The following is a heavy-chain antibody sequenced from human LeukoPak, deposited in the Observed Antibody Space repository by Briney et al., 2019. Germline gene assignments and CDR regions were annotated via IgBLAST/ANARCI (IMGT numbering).Heavy chain of an antibody. CDR3: AKRTMSAFDS. D-gene: IGHD5-24*01. Sequence: GGSLRLSCAASGFTFRTSAMNWVRQAPGKGLEWLCGISGSGNGTYYADSVKGRFTTSRDKSQNMVYLLMNSLTVEDAATYYCAKRTMSAFDSWGQGTLLIVSS. CDR2: ISGSGNGT. CDR1: GFTFRTSA. J-gene: IGHJ4*02. V-gene: IGHV3-23*01.